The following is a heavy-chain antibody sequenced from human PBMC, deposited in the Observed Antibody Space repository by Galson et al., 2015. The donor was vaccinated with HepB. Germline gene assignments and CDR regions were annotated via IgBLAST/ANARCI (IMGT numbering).Heavy chain of an antibody. J-gene: IGHJ6*02. CDR1: GFTFSSYA. CDR3: AKTRRRPIVVVVAATAPYYYYGMDV. V-gene: IGHV3-23*01. CDR2: ISGSGGST. D-gene: IGHD2-15*01. Sequence: SLRLSCAASGFTFSSYAMSWVRQAPGKGLEWVSAISGSGGSTYYADSVKGRFTISRDNSKNTLYLQMNSLRAEDTAVYYCAKTRRRPIVVVVAATAPYYYYGMDVWGQGTTVTVSS.